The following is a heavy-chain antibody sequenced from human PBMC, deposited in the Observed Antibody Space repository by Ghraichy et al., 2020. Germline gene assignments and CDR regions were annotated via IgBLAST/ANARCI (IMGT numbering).Heavy chain of an antibody. CDR3: ARDPHSYSSSWYSVGNYYYYYGMDV. CDR2: ISSSSSYI. J-gene: IGHJ6*02. Sequence: GGSLRLSCAASGFTFSSYSMNWVRQAPGKGLEWVSSISSSSSYIYYADSVKGRFTISRDNAKNSLYLQMNSLRAEDTAVYYCARDPHSYSSSWYSVGNYYYYYGMDVWGQGTTVTVSS. D-gene: IGHD6-13*01. CDR1: GFTFSSYS. V-gene: IGHV3-21*01.